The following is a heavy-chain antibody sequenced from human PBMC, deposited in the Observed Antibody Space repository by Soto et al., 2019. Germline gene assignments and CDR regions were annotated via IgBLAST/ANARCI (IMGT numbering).Heavy chain of an antibody. CDR1: GFTFSSYA. Sequence: GGSLRLSCSASGFTFSSYAMHWVRQAPGKGLEYVSAISSNGGSTYYADSVKGRFTISRDNSKNTLYLQMSSLRAEDTAVYYCVKDSRYNWNYDYYYYGMDVWGQGTTVTVSS. CDR3: VKDSRYNWNYDYYYYGMDV. D-gene: IGHD1-7*01. V-gene: IGHV3-64D*06. J-gene: IGHJ6*02. CDR2: ISSNGGST.